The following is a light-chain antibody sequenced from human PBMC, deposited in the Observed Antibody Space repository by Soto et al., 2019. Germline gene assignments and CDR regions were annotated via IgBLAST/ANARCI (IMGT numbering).Light chain of an antibody. CDR2: DAS. CDR3: QEYDGAPPIT. CDR1: QSVRSER. Sequence: EIVLTQSPDTLSLSPGERATLSCRASQSVRSERLAWYQQKRGQAPTLLIFDASSRASGTPERFSGSGSGTDFTLTISRLEPEDFAVYYCQEYDGAPPITFGPGTRLEIK. V-gene: IGKV3-20*01. J-gene: IGKJ5*01.